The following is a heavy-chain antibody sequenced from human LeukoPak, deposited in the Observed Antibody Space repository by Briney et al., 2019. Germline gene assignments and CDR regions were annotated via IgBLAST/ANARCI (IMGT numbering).Heavy chain of an antibody. Sequence: PSETLSLTCTVSGGSISNYYWSWIRQPPGKGLEWIGYIYYSGSTNYNPSLKSRVTISVDTSKNQFSLKLSSVTAADTAVYYCARTQAGIVPLNFDYWGQGTLVTVSS. CDR3: ARTQAGIVPLNFDY. D-gene: IGHD3-22*01. J-gene: IGHJ4*02. CDR2: IYYSGST. CDR1: GGSISNYY. V-gene: IGHV4-59*01.